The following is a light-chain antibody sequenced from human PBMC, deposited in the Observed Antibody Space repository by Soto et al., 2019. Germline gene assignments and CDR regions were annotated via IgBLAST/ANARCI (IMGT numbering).Light chain of an antibody. CDR2: HAS. V-gene: IGKV1-27*01. Sequence: DIKMTQSPSSLSASIGDRVTITCRASQGISNYLAWYQEKPGKAPELLIYHASTLQSGVPSRFSGSGSGTDFTLTISSLQPEDVATYYCQNYNNVLFTFGPGTKVDIK. CDR3: QNYNNVLFT. CDR1: QGISNY. J-gene: IGKJ3*01.